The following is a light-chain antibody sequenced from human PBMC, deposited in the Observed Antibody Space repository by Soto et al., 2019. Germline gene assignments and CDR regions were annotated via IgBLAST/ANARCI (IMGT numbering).Light chain of an antibody. V-gene: IGKV3-15*01. CDR3: QQYNDWPT. CDR2: GAS. Sequence: EIVMTQSPAGLSASQGERATLSCRASQSISRNLAWYQQKPGQPPRLLIYGASTRATGVPARFSGSVSGTEFTLTINSLQSEYCGFYFCQQYNDWPTFGQGTKVEI. J-gene: IGKJ1*01. CDR1: QSISRN.